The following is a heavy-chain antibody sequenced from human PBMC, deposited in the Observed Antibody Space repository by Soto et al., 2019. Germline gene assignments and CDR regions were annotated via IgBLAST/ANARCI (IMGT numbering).Heavy chain of an antibody. J-gene: IGHJ4*02. CDR3: AKWHTYYYDSRGFSGFDC. V-gene: IGHV3-23*01. CDR2: MSGGGETT. CDR1: GFMFSSYA. D-gene: IGHD3-22*01. Sequence: EVQLLESGGGLIQPGGSLRLSCAASGFMFSSYAMSWVRQAPGKGLEWVSAMSGGGETTYYADSVKGRFTISRDNSRNTLYLQMNSLRADDSAAYYCAKWHTYYYDSRGFSGFDCWGRGTLVTVSS.